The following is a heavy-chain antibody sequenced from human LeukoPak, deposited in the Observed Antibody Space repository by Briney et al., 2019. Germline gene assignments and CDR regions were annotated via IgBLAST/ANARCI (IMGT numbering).Heavy chain of an antibody. CDR3: AKVVPWLGETIGPFDY. D-gene: IGHD3-10*01. CDR1: GFTFSSYA. V-gene: IGHV3-23*01. CDR2: ISGSGGST. Sequence: GGSLRLSCAASGFTFSSYAMSWVRQAPGKGLEWVSAISGSGGSTYYADSVKGRFTISRDNSKNTLYLQMNSLRAEDTAVYYCAKVVPWLGETIGPFDYGGQGTLVTVSS. J-gene: IGHJ4*02.